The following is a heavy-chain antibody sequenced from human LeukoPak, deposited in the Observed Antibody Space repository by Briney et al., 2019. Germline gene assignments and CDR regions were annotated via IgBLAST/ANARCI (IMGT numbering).Heavy chain of an antibody. CDR3: ARDGDYYFDY. CDR1: GYSFPSYW. V-gene: IGHV5-51*01. CDR2: VYPGYSDT. D-gene: IGHD4-17*01. Sequence: GESLKISCKGSGYSFPSYWIGWVRQMPGKGLEWIGIVYPGYSDTRYSPSFQGQVTISADKSISTAYLQWSSLKASDTAMYYCARDGDYYFDYWGQGTLVTVSS. J-gene: IGHJ4*02.